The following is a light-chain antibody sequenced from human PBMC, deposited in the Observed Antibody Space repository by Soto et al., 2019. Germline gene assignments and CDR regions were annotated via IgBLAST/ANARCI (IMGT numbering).Light chain of an antibody. V-gene: IGLV1-47*01. CDR2: RNN. CDR3: AAWDDRLSGSYV. CDR1: SSNIGSNY. Sequence: QSVLTQPPSASGTPGQRVTISCSGSSSNIGSNYVYWYQQLPGTAPKLLIYRNNQRPSGVPDRFSGSKSGTSASLAISGLRSEDEADYHCAAWDDRLSGSYVFGTGTKLTVL. J-gene: IGLJ1*01.